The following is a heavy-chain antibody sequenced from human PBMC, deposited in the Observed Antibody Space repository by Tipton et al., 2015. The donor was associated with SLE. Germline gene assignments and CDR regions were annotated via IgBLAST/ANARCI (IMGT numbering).Heavy chain of an antibody. Sequence: SLRLSCSASGFPFNNYGMDWVRQAPGKGLEWVALIWFDGNNKDYADSVKGRFTISRDNSNNTLYLEMNSLRVEDTAVYYCARDRRRGKVGGLVYWGQGTLVTVSS. CDR3: ARDRRRGKVGGLVY. V-gene: IGHV3-33*01. CDR2: IWFDGNNK. J-gene: IGHJ4*02. CDR1: GFPFNNYG.